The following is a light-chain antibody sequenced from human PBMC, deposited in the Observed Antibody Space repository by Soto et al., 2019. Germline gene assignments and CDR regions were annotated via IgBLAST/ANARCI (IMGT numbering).Light chain of an antibody. CDR1: SGHSSYA. CDR3: CSYGGSSNVV. Sequence: QSVLTQSPSASASPGASVKLTCTLSSGHSSYAIAWHQQQPEKGPRYLMKLNSDGSHSKGDGIPDRFSGSSSGAERYLTISSLQSEDEADYYCCSYGGSSNVVFGGGTKLTVL. V-gene: IGLV4-69*01. CDR2: LNSDGSH. J-gene: IGLJ2*01.